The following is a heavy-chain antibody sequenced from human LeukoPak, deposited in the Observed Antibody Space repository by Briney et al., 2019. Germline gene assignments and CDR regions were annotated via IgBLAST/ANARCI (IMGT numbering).Heavy chain of an antibody. CDR2: IHYSGST. CDR1: GGSISSSSYY. D-gene: IGHD2-15*01. CDR3: ARGYCSGGSCYSYYYYNYMDV. V-gene: IGHV4-39*07. J-gene: IGHJ6*03. Sequence: PSETLSLTCTVSGGSISSSSYYWGWIRQPPGTGLEWIGSIHYSGSTNYNPSLKSRVTISVDTSKNQFSLKLSSVTAADTAVYYCARGYCSGGSCYSYYYYNYMDVWGKGTTVTVSS.